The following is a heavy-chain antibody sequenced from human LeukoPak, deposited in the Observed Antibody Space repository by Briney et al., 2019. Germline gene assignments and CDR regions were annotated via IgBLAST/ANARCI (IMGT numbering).Heavy chain of an antibody. J-gene: IGHJ4*03. CDR3: ARDLAAYCGGDCYLGY. CDR2: IYHSGST. D-gene: IGHD2-21*01. CDR1: GGSISSGGYY. Sequence: SQTLSLTCTVSGGSISSGGYYWSWIRQPRGKGLEWIGYIYHSGSTYYNPSLKSRVTISVDRSKNQFSLKLSSVTAADTAVYYCARDLAAYCGGDCYLGYWGQGTLVTVSS. V-gene: IGHV4-30-2*01.